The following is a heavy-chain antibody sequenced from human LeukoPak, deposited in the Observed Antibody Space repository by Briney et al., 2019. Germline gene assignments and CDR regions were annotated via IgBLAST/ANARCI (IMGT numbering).Heavy chain of an antibody. CDR1: ASGFSFSSYE. CDR3: AGHTFTAMY. Sequence: GGSLRLSCAASGSASGFSFSSYEMNWVRQAPGKGLEWVANIGFGGIIYYEDSVKGRFTISRDNARNSLSLQMNSLRAEDTAVYYCAGHTFTAMYWGQGTQVTVSS. V-gene: IGHV3-48*03. D-gene: IGHD5-18*01. CDR2: IGFGGII. J-gene: IGHJ4*02.